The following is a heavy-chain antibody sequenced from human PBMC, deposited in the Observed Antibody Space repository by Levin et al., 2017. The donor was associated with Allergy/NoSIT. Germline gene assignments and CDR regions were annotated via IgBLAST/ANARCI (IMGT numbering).Heavy chain of an antibody. CDR3: ARYSGSGASAYFFDY. CDR1: GGSISSDGYS. D-gene: IGHD3-10*01. Sequence: PSETLSLTCAVSGGSISSDGYSWNWIRQPPGKGLEWVGNIYPSGNAYYNPSLKSRVTISIDRSKNRFSLRLRSVTAADTAVYCCARYSGSGASAYFFDYWGQGTLVTVSS. V-gene: IGHV4-30-2*01. CDR2: IYPSGNA. J-gene: IGHJ4*02.